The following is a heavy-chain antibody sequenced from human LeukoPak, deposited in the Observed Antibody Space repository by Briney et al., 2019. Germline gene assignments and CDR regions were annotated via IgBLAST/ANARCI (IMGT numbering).Heavy chain of an antibody. V-gene: IGHV4-61*01. CDR1: GGSVSSGSYY. Sequence: SETLSLTCTVSGGSVSSGSYYWSWIRQPPGKGLEWIGYIYYSGSTNYNPSLKSRVTISVDTSKNQFSLKLSSVTAEDTAVYYCAREYSGSSLDPWGQGTLVTVSS. CDR3: AREYSGSSLDP. CDR2: IYYSGST. J-gene: IGHJ5*02. D-gene: IGHD1-26*01.